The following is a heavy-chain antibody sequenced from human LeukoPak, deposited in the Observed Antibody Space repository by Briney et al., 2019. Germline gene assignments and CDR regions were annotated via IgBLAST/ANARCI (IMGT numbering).Heavy chain of an antibody. Sequence: PGGSLRLSCAASGFTFSSYAMSWVRQAPGMGLEWVSSISGGGHHTYYADSVRGRFTISRDGSKNTVVLQMNSLRVEDTAVYYCAKGISRDGVNFERGADYWGQGTQVTVSS. CDR2: ISGGGHHT. D-gene: IGHD5-24*01. J-gene: IGHJ4*02. CDR1: GFTFSSYA. CDR3: AKGISRDGVNFERGADY. V-gene: IGHV3-23*01.